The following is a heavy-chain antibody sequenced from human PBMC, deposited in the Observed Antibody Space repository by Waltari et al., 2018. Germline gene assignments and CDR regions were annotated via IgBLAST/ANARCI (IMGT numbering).Heavy chain of an antibody. V-gene: IGHV3-21*01. CDR3: ARDHEYGGKADY. Sequence: EVQLVESGGGVVKPGGSLRLSCAASGFTFSSYNMNLVRQAPGKGLEWVSIISYSSSYIYYADSVKGRFTVSRDNAKNSLYLQMNSLRAEDTAVYYCARDHEYGGKADYWGQGTLVTVSS. D-gene: IGHD4-17*01. CDR1: GFTFSSYN. CDR2: ISYSSSYI. J-gene: IGHJ4*02.